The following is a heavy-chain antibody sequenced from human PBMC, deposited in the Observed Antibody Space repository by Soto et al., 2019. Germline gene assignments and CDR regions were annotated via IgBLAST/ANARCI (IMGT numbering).Heavy chain of an antibody. CDR2: INGDGSAT. CDR3: ARSSSSWSANDC. CDR1: GFTFSNYW. Sequence: PGGSLRLSCAASGFTFSNYWMHWVRQVPGKALVWVLQINGDGSATDYADSVKGRFTISRDNAKNTLYLQMNSLRDEDTAVYFCARSSSSWSANDCWRQGNLVTVSS. V-gene: IGHV3-74*01. D-gene: IGHD6-13*01. J-gene: IGHJ4*02.